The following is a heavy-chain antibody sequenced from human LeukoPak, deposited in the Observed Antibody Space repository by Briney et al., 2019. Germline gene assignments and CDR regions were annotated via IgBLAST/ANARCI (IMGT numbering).Heavy chain of an antibody. CDR1: GFTFNNYA. CDR2: ITGGGDTT. J-gene: IGHJ4*02. V-gene: IGHV3-23*01. Sequence: GGSLRLSCAAAGFTFNNYAMNWGRQAPGKGLEWVSTITGGGDTTHYADSVTGRFTISRDNSKNTLYMQMNSLRAEDTAMYYCAKGGAVDGTLKFDYWGQGTLVTVSS. D-gene: IGHD6-13*01. CDR3: AKGGAVDGTLKFDY.